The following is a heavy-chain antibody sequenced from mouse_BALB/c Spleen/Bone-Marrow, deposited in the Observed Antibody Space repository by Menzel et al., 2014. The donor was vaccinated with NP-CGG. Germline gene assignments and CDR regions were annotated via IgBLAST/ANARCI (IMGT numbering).Heavy chain of an antibody. CDR2: IDPYNGGT. D-gene: IGHD2-1*01. CDR1: GYAFTSYN. CDR3: ASYGNYGWFAY. V-gene: IGHV1S135*01. Sequence: VQLQQSGPELVKPGASVKVSCKASGYAFTSYNMYWVKQSHGKSLEWIGYIDPYNGGTNYYQKFKGKATLTVDKSPSTAYMHLNSLTSEDSAVYYCASYGNYGWFAYWGQGTLVTVSA. J-gene: IGHJ3*01.